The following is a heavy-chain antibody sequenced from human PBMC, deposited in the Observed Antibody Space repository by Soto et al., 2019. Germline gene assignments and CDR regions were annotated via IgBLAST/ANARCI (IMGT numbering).Heavy chain of an antibody. J-gene: IGHJ4*02. CDR1: GGSISSGDYY. CDR2: IYYSGST. CDR3: ARSSIAPRLFMYPFDS. D-gene: IGHD6-6*01. V-gene: IGHV4-30-4*01. Sequence: SETLSLTCTVSGGSISSGDYYWSWIRQPPGKGLEWIGYIYYSGSTYYNPSLKSRVTISVDTSKNQFSLRLNSVTAADTAIYYCARSSIAPRLFMYPFDSWGQGTLVTVS.